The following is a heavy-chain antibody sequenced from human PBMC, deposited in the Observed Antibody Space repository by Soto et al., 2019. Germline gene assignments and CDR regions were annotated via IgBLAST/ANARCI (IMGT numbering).Heavy chain of an antibody. J-gene: IGHJ2*01. CDR2: IYSSENT. V-gene: IGHV4-39*01. Sequence: SETLSLTYTVSGGYVSSSSYSWGWIRQSPGKGLEWIGTIYSSENTYYNPSLELSRFSLELTSVTAADSAVYYCARAKILTGFYVAYFDVWGRGTQVTVSS. CDR1: GGYVSSSSYS. CDR3: ARAKILTGFYVAYFDV. D-gene: IGHD3-9*01.